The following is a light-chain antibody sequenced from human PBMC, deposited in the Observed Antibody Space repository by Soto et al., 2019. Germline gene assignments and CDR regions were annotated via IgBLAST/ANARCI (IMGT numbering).Light chain of an antibody. CDR1: SSDVGGYNY. J-gene: IGLJ1*01. V-gene: IGLV2-11*01. CDR3: YSYAGSYTFYV. CDR2: EVS. Sequence: QSVLTQPRSVSGSPGQSVTISCTGTSSDVGGYNYVSWYQQHPGKAPKLMISEVSKRPSGVPDRFFGSKSGNTASLTISGLQTEGEADYYCYSYAGSYTFYVFGTGTKLTVL.